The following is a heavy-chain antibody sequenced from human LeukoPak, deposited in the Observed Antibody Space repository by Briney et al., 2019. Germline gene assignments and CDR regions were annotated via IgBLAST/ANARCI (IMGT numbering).Heavy chain of an antibody. CDR1: GFTFSSYA. Sequence: GGPLRLSCAASGFTFSSYAMHWVRQAPGKGLEWVAIISYDGSNKYYADSVKGRFTISRDNSKNTLYLQMNSLRAEDTAVYYCARDQSEQWLVRFYFQHWGQGTLVTVSS. CDR2: ISYDGSNK. CDR3: ARDQSEQWLVRFYFQH. D-gene: IGHD6-19*01. J-gene: IGHJ1*01. V-gene: IGHV3-30*04.